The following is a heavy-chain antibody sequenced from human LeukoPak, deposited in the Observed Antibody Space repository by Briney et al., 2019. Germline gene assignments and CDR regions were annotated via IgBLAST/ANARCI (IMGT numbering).Heavy chain of an antibody. CDR2: ISGSGGST. J-gene: IGHJ4*02. D-gene: IGHD6-19*01. V-gene: IGHV3-23*01. CDR1: GFTFSSYA. CDR3: AKGSTSSGWSEYFDY. Sequence: GGSLRLSCAASGFTFSSYAMSWVRQAPGKGLEWVSVISGSGGSTYYADSVKGRFTISRDNSKNTLYLQMNSLRAEDTAVYYCAKGSTSSGWSEYFDYWGQGTLVTVSS.